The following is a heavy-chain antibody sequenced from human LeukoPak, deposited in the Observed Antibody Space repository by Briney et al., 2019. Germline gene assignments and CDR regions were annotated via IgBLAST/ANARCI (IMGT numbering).Heavy chain of an antibody. CDR2: INQEGSEE. V-gene: IGHV3-7*01. CDR1: GFTFSRYW. D-gene: IGHD5-12*01. J-gene: IGHJ4*02. Sequence: GGSLRLSCAASGFTFSRYWMTWVRQAPGKGLEWVAHINQEGSEEHYVDSVKVRFTICKDNAKSSLYLQMNSLRAEDTAVYYCVRDGGISGYDLLDYWGQGTLVTVSS. CDR3: VRDGGISGYDLLDY.